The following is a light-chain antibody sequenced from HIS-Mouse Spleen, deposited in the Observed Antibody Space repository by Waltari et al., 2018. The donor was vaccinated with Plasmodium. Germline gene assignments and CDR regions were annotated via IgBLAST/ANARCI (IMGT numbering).Light chain of an antibody. CDR2: EDS. CDR1: ALPKKY. CDR3: YSTDSSGNHRV. Sequence: SYELTQPPSVSVSPGQTARLTCSGYALPKKYAYWYQQKSGQAPVLGIYEDSKRPSGIPERFSGSSSGTMATLTISGAQVEDEADYYCYSTDSSGNHRVFGGGTKLTVL. V-gene: IGLV3-10*01. J-gene: IGLJ3*02.